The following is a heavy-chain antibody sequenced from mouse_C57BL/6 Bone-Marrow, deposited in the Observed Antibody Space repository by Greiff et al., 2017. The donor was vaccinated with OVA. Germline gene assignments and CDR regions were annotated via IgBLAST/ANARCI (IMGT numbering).Heavy chain of an antibody. CDR2: IYPRDGST. Sequence: VHLVESDAELVKPGASVKISCKVSGYTFTDHTIHWMKQRPEQGLEWIGYIYPRDGSTKYNEKFKGKATLTADKSSSTAYMQLNSLTSEDSAVYFCARAGGYEDWSFDVWGTGTTVTVSS. CDR3: ARAGGYEDWSFDV. D-gene: IGHD2-2*01. CDR1: GYTFTDHT. J-gene: IGHJ1*03. V-gene: IGHV1-78*01.